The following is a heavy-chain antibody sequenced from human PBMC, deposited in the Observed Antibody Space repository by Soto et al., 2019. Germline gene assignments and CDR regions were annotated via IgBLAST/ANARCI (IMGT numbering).Heavy chain of an antibody. J-gene: IGHJ2*01. CDR2: MYHTGIT. V-gene: IGHV4-4*02. CDR3: ARESYNESNVGYFDL. D-gene: IGHD1-1*01. CDR1: RGSISSSNW. Sequence: QVQLQESGPGLVKPSGTLSLTCAVSRGSISSSNWCSWVRQSPGKGLEWIGAMYHTGITNYSPSLKSRVTMSVDKSKNQISLKLSSVTAADTGVCYCARESYNESNVGYFDLWGRGTLVSVSS.